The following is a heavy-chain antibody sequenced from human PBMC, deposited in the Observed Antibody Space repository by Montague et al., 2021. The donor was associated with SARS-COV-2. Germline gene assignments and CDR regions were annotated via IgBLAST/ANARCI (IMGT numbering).Heavy chain of an antibody. Sequence: SETLSLTCTVSGGSTSNYYWSWIRQPPGKGLEWTGNIYYSGSTNXXPSLTSRVTISVDTSKNQFSLKLSSVTAADTAVYYCARVGFGYCSGGSCYRAFDYWGQGTLVTVSS. V-gene: IGHV4-59*01. CDR2: IYYSGST. J-gene: IGHJ4*02. D-gene: IGHD2-15*01. CDR3: ARVGFGYCSGGSCYRAFDY. CDR1: GGSTSNYY.